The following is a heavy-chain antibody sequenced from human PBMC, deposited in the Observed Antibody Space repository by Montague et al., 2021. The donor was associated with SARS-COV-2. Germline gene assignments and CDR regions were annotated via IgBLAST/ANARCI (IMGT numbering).Heavy chain of an antibody. Sequence: SETLSLTCTVSGGSISSYYWSWIRQPSGKGLEWIGYIYYSGSTNXNPSLKSRVTISVDTSKNQFSLKLSSVTAADTAVYYCARGSGWMGNAFDIWAKGQWSPSLQ. J-gene: IGHJ3*02. V-gene: IGHV4-59*01. CDR3: ARGSGWMGNAFDI. CDR1: GGSISSYY. D-gene: IGHD6-19*01. CDR2: IYYSGST.